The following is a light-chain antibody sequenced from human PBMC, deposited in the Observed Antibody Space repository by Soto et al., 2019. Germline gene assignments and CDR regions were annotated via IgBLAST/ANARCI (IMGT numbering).Light chain of an antibody. CDR2: VAS. CDR3: QYYNSWPPIT. CDR1: QSVSSN. Sequence: EIVMTQSPATLSVSPGERATLSCSASQSVSSNLAWYQQKQRQTSLLLIYVASTRSTGIRARFIGSGSGTVLMLTISRLQSEDFAVYCCQYYNSWPPITFGAGTKVEIK. J-gene: IGKJ4*01. V-gene: IGKV3-15*01.